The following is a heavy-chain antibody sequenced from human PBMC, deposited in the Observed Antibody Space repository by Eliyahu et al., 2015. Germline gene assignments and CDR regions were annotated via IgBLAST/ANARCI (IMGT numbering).Heavy chain of an antibody. V-gene: IGHV1-69*01. CDR2: IIPIFGTA. Sequence: QVQLVQSGAEVKKPGSXVKVSCKAXXGTFSSYXISXVRQAPGQGLEWXGGIIPIFGTANYAQKFQGRVTITADESTSTAYMELSSLRSEDTAVYYCARDQGTEGGKFDYWGQGTLVTVSS. J-gene: IGHJ4*02. CDR1: XGTFSSYX. D-gene: IGHD3/OR15-3a*01. CDR3: ARDQGTEGGKFDY.